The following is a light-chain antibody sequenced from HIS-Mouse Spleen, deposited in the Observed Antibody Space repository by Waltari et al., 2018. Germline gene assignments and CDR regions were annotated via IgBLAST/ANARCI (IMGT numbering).Light chain of an antibody. V-gene: IGLV2-23*01. CDR3: CSYAGSSTWV. J-gene: IGLJ3*02. CDR1: SRYVGSYKL. Sequence: QSALTQPASVSGSPGQSITIACTGTSRYVGSYKLVSWYQQHPGKAPKLMIYEGSKRPSGVSNRFSGSKSGNTASLTISGLQAEDEADYYCCSYAGSSTWVFGGGTKLTVL. CDR2: EGS.